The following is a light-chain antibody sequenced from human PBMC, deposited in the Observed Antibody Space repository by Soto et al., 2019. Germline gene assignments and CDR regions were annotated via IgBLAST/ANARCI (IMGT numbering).Light chain of an antibody. CDR2: DVS. CDR1: SSDVGAYNY. CDR3: CSYAGSYAYMV. Sequence: QSALTQPRSVSGSPGQSVTISCTGTSSDVGAYNYVSWYQQHPGKAPKLILYDVSKRPSGVPDRFSGSKSGNTASLTISGLQAEDEADYSCCSYAGSYAYMVFGGGTKLTGL. J-gene: IGLJ2*01. V-gene: IGLV2-11*01.